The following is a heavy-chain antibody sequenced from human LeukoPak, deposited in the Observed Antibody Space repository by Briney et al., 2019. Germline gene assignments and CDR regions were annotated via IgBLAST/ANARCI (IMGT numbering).Heavy chain of an antibody. CDR3: AKMKGLRLYDDCIDV. CDR1: GFAFRRFA. V-gene: IGHV3-23*01. Sequence: AGGSVRLFCVACGFAFRRFAMSGVRQATGEGLEWVPGLTGSGCTYHEGPVKGCFTISRDNSKNPLSLQMYGLKADDTAVYYCAKMKGLRLYDDCIDVGGKGTTVSVSS. J-gene: IGHJ6*03. CDR2: LTGSGCT.